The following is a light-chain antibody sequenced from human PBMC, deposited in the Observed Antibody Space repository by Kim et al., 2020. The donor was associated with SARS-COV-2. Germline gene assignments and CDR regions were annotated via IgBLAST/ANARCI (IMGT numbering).Light chain of an antibody. CDR2: DAS. CDR3: QQFNNYPHSLS. J-gene: IGKJ4*01. V-gene: IGKV1D-13*01. CDR1: QGISSA. Sequence: AIQLTQSPSSLSASVGDRVTITCRASQGISSALAWYQQKPGKAPKLLIYDASSLESGVPSRFSGSGSGTDFTLSISSLQPEDFATYYCQQFNNYPHSLSFGGWTNVYIK.